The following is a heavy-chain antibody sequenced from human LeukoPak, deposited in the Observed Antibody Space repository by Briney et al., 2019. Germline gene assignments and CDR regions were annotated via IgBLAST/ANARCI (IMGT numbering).Heavy chain of an antibody. Sequence: GGSLRLSCAASGFTFSSCGMHWVRQAPGKGLEWVAVISYDGSNKYYADSVKGRFTISRDNSKNTLYLQMNSLRAEDTAVYYCAKGHLRVVVTALDYWGQGTLVTVSS. V-gene: IGHV3-30*18. CDR2: ISYDGSNK. CDR3: AKGHLRVVVTALDY. CDR1: GFTFSSCG. D-gene: IGHD2-21*02. J-gene: IGHJ4*02.